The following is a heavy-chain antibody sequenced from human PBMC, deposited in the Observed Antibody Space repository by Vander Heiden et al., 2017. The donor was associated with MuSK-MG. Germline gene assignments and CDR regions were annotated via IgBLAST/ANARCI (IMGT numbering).Heavy chain of an antibody. Sequence: EVQLVESGGGLVQPGGSLRLSCAASGFTFSSYEMNWVRQAPGKGLEWVSYISSSGSTIYYADSVKGRFTISRDNAKNSLYLQMNSLRAEDTAVYYCARDRTGYSYGDRGYYYYGMDVWGQGTTVTVSS. CDR1: GFTFSSYE. D-gene: IGHD5-18*01. CDR2: ISSSGSTI. J-gene: IGHJ6*02. V-gene: IGHV3-48*03. CDR3: ARDRTGYSYGDRGYYYYGMDV.